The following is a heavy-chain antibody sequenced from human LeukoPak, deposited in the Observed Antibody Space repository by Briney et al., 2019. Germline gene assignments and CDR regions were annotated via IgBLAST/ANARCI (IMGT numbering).Heavy chain of an antibody. CDR1: GYTFTGYY. V-gene: IGHV1-2*04. CDR2: INPNSGGT. D-gene: IGHD1-26*01. J-gene: IGHJ4*02. Sequence: ASVKVSCKASGYTFTGYYMHWVRQAPGQGLEWMGWINPNSGGTNYAQKFQGWVTMTRDTSISTAYMELSRLRSDDTAVYYCARGRGSYYSDTNLYYFDYWGQGTLVTASS. CDR3: ARGRGSYYSDTNLYYFDY.